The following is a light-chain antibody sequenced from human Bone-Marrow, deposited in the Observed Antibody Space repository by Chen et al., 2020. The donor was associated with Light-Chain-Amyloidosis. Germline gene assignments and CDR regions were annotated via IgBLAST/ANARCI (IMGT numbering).Light chain of an antibody. J-gene: IGLJ2*01. CDR3: QSADSSGTYEVI. CDR1: DLPTQY. CDR2: RDT. Sequence: YALTQPPSVSVSPGQTARITCSGYDLPTQYAYWYQQKPGQAPVLVIHRDTERPSGISERFSGSSSGTTATLTISGVQAEDEADYHCQSADSSGTYEVIFGGGTKLTVL. V-gene: IGLV3-25*03.